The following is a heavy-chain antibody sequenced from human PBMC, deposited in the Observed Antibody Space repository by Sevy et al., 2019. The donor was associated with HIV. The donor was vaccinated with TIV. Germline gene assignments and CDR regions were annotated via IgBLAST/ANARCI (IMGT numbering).Heavy chain of an antibody. CDR3: AKDHAYHTQWLRNFFDP. D-gene: IGHD6-19*01. CDR2: ISYDGSNK. CDR1: GFTFSTYG. Sequence: GGSLRLSCTASGFTFSTYGMHWVRQAPGRGLEWVAVISYDGSNKYYTDSVKGRFTISRDNSKNTLFMQMNSLRAEDTAVYYCAKDHAYHTQWLRNFFDPWGQGTLVTVSS. J-gene: IGHJ5*02. V-gene: IGHV3-30*18.